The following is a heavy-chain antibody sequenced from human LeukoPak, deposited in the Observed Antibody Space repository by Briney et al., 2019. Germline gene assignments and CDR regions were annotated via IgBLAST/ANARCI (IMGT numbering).Heavy chain of an antibody. CDR1: GFTFSRYA. CDR3: ARTRLYCSSTNCYYMDV. J-gene: IGHJ6*03. CDR2: ISTTSSSSYI. Sequence: GGSLRLSCAASGFTFSRYAMNWVRQAPGKGLEWVSSISTTSSSSYIHYADSMKGRFTISRDNAKSSLYLQMNSLRAEDTAVYYCARTRLYCSSTNCYYMDVWGKGTTVTVSS. V-gene: IGHV3-21*01. D-gene: IGHD2-2*01.